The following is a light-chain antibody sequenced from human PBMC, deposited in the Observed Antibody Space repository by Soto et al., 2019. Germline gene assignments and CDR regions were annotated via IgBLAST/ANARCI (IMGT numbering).Light chain of an antibody. V-gene: IGKV3-11*01. CDR3: QQRNYWPIT. Sequence: EIVLTQSPATLSLSPGERATLSCRASQSLSSYLAWYQHKPGQAPRLLIYYASKRATGLPARFSGSGSGTDFTLTISSLEPEDFAVYYCQQRNYWPITFGQGTRLEIK. J-gene: IGKJ5*01. CDR2: YAS. CDR1: QSLSSY.